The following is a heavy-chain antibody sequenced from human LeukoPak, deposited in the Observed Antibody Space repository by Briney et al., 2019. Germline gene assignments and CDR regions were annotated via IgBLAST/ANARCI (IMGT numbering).Heavy chain of an antibody. CDR1: GFTFSNFA. CDR3: AKMVHTEQWLVPFDY. V-gene: IGHV3-23*01. D-gene: IGHD6-19*01. Sequence: SGGSLRLSCAASGFTFSNFAMNWARQAPGKGLEWVSTISGSGGSTYYADSVKGRFTISRDNSKNTLYLQMNSLRAEDTAVYYCAKMVHTEQWLVPFDYWGQGTLVTVSS. J-gene: IGHJ4*02. CDR2: ISGSGGST.